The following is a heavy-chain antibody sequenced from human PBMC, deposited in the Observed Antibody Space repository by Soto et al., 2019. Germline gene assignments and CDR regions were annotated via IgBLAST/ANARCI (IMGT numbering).Heavy chain of an antibody. Sequence: SETLSLTCTVSGGSISSYYWSWIRQPPGKELKWIGSIYYSGSTYYNPSLKSRVTISVDTSKNQFSLKLSSVTAADTAVYYCARDYGFSIAAAVNWFDPWGQGTLVTVSS. CDR2: IYYSGST. CDR1: GGSISSYY. D-gene: IGHD6-13*01. V-gene: IGHV4-39*02. J-gene: IGHJ5*02. CDR3: ARDYGFSIAAAVNWFDP.